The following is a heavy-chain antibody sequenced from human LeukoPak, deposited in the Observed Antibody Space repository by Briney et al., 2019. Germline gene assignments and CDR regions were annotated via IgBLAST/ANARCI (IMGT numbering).Heavy chain of an antibody. CDR1: GYTFTGYY. D-gene: IGHD3-22*01. V-gene: IGHV1-2*02. CDR2: INPNSGGT. Sequence: GASVKVSCKASGYTFTGYYMPWVRQAPGQGLEWMGWINPNSGGTNYAQKFQGRVTMTRDTSISTAYMELSRLRSDDTAVYYCAREGMPSGYGPYYYDSSGYYRYYIDYWGQGTLVTVSS. J-gene: IGHJ4*02. CDR3: AREGMPSGYGPYYYDSSGYYRYYIDY.